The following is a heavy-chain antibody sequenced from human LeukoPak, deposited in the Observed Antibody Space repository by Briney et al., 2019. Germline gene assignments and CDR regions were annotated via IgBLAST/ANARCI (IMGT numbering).Heavy chain of an antibody. J-gene: IGHJ6*03. CDR3: ARMTYYYDSSGYYSPYYYYMDV. Sequence: SVKVSCKASGGTFSSYAISWVRQAPGQGLEWMGGIIPIFGKANNAQEFQGRVTITADESTSTAYMELSSLRSEDTAVYYCARMTYYYDSSGYYSPYYYYMDVWGKGTTVTVSS. CDR2: IIPIFGKA. CDR1: GGTFSSYA. D-gene: IGHD3-22*01. V-gene: IGHV1-69*13.